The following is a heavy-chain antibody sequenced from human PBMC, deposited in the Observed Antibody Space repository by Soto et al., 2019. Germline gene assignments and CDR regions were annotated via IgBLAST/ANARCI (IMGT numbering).Heavy chain of an antibody. V-gene: IGHV3-11*01. CDR3: AIQLQGSRTRYYFHF. CDR1: GFNFSDFY. J-gene: IGHJ4*02. CDR2: ISATGETI. Sequence: QVQLVESGGALVKPGGSLRLSCVASGFNFSDFYISWIRQAPGKGLEWVSFISATGETIYYAESVKGRFTISRDNAQNSLDLQMHSLTDEDSAIYYCAIQLQGSRTRYYFHFWGQGTLVTVSS. D-gene: IGHD1-1*01.